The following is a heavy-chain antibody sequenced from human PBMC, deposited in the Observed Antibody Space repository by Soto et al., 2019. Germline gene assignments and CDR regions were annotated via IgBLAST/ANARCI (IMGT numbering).Heavy chain of an antibody. CDR1: GFTVSSNY. CDR2: IYSGGST. Sequence: GGSLRLSCAASGFTVSSNYMSWVRQAPGKGLEWVSVIYSGGSTYYADSVKGRFTISRHNSKNTLYLQMNSLRAEDTAVYYCARATRTYYYDSSGYYSYYFDYWGQGTLVTVSS. V-gene: IGHV3-53*04. CDR3: ARATRTYYYDSSGYYSYYFDY. D-gene: IGHD3-22*01. J-gene: IGHJ4*02.